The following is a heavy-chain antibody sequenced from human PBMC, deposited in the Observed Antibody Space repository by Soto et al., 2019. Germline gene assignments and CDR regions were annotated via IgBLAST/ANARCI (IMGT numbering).Heavy chain of an antibody. CDR1: GFTFSSYS. CDR3: ARDQLLVGMDV. V-gene: IGHV3-21*01. J-gene: IGHJ6*02. D-gene: IGHD1-26*01. CDR2: ISSSSSYI. Sequence: GGSLRLSCAASGFTFSSYSMNWVRQAPGKGLEWVSSISSSSSYIYYADSVKGRFTISRDNAKNSLYLQMNSLRAKDTAVYYCARDQLLVGMDVWGQGTTVTVSS.